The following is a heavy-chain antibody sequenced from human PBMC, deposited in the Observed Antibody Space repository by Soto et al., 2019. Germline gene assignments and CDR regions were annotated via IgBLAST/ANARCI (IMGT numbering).Heavy chain of an antibody. CDR2: ITSTSVYI. V-gene: IGHV3-21*01. CDR1: GFTFNASN. J-gene: IGHJ6*02. CDR3: ARDGEQERVLDDYYAMDV. Sequence: EVQLVESGGGLVKPGGSLRLSCAASGFTFNASNMNWVRQAPGKGLEWVSSITSTSVYIYYTDSIKGRFTISRDNAKNSLYLQMDSLRAEDTDVYYCARDGEQERVLDDYYAMDVWGQVTTGTVSS. D-gene: IGHD3-10*01.